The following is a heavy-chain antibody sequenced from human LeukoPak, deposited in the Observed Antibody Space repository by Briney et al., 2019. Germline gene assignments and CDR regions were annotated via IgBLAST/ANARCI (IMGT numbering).Heavy chain of an antibody. CDR3: ARVVVRGEHWFDP. J-gene: IGHJ5*02. D-gene: IGHD3-10*01. V-gene: IGHV1-2*02. CDR1: GYTFTGYY. Sequence: GASVKVSCKASGYTFTGYYMHWVRQAPGQGLEWMGWINPNSGGTNYAQKFQGRVTMTRDTSISTAYMELSRLRSDDTAVYYCARVVVRGEHWFDPWGQGTLVTVSS. CDR2: INPNSGGT.